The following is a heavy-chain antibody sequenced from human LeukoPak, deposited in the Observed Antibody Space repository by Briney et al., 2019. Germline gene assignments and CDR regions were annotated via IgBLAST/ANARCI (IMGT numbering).Heavy chain of an antibody. D-gene: IGHD1-26*01. CDR1: GGSISRGGYY. V-gene: IGHV4-31*03. Sequence: SQTLSLTCSVSGGSISRGGYYWSWIRQHPGKGLEWIGYIYYSGSTYYNPSLKSRVTISVDRSKNHFSLKLSSVTAADTAVYYCARGSGSYYPRLGYFDYWGQGTLVTVSS. CDR3: ARGSGSYYPRLGYFDY. J-gene: IGHJ4*02. CDR2: IYYSGST.